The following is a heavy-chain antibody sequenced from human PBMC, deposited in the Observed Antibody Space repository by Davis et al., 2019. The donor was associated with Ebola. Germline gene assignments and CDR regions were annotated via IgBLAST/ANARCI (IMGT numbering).Heavy chain of an antibody. D-gene: IGHD1-14*01. J-gene: IGHJ6*02. CDR1: GFTFSSYA. V-gene: IGHV3-30-3*01. CDR2: ISYDGSNK. CDR3: ARNNYYYYYGMDV. Sequence: GESLKISCAASGFTFSSYAMHWVRQAPGKGLEWVAVISYDGSNKYYADSVKGRFTISRDNSKNTLYLQMNSLRAEDTAVYYCARNNYYYYYGMDVWGQGTTVTVSS.